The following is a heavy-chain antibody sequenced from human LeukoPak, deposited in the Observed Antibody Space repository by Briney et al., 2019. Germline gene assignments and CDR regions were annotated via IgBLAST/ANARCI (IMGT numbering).Heavy chain of an antibody. V-gene: IGHV3-48*03. CDR1: GFALSSYE. CDR2: ITSSGSTT. J-gene: IGHJ5*02. D-gene: IGHD5-12*01. CDR3: AREPSGRGYGDA. Sequence: GGSLRLSCAASGFALSSYEMNWVRQAPGKGLEWVSYITSSGSTTYYADSVKGRFTISRDNAKNSLYLQMNSLRVEDTAVYYCAREPSGRGYGDAWGQGTLVTVSS.